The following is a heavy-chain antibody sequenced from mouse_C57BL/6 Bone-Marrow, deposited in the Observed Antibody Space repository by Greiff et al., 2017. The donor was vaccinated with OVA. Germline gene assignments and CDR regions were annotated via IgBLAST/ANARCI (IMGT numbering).Heavy chain of an antibody. Sequence: QVQLQQSGAELARPGASVKLSCKASGYTFTSYGISWVKQRTGQGLEWIGEIYPRSGNTYYNEKFKGKATLTADKSSSTAYMELRSLTSEDSAVYFCAGITTVDEGDAMDYWGQGTSVTVSS. CDR1: GYTFTSYG. V-gene: IGHV1-81*01. CDR3: AGITTVDEGDAMDY. J-gene: IGHJ4*01. D-gene: IGHD1-1*01. CDR2: IYPRSGNT.